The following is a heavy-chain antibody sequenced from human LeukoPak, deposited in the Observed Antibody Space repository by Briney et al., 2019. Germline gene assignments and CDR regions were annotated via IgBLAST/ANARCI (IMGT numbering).Heavy chain of an antibody. CDR2: IYHSGST. D-gene: IGHD6-13*01. CDR3: ARGASIAALPLGREKYYMDV. J-gene: IGHJ6*03. V-gene: IGHV4-4*02. Sequence: SETLSLTCAVSDGSISSSNWWSWVRQPPGKGLEWIGEIYHSGSTNYTPSLKSRVTISVDKSKNQFSLKLNSVTAADTAVYFCARGASIAALPLGREKYYMDVWGKGTTVTVSS. CDR1: DGSISSSNW.